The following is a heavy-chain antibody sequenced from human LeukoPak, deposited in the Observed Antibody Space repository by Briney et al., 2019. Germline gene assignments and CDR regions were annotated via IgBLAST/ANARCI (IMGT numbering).Heavy chain of an antibody. Sequence: SETLSLTCTVSGGSISSYYWNWVRQPPGKGLEWIGYIFYTGSTKYDPFFESRVTISLDTSNNQFSLRLSSVTAADTAVYYCARGTDYYDAQGYYGMDVWGQGTTVTVSS. V-gene: IGHV4-59*08. CDR1: GGSISSYY. D-gene: IGHD3-22*01. CDR3: ARGTDYYDAQGYYGMDV. J-gene: IGHJ6*02. CDR2: IFYTGST.